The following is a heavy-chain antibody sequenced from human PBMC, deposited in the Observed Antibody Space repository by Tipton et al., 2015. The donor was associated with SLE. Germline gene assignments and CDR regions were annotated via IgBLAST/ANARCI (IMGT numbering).Heavy chain of an antibody. Sequence: TLSLTCAVSGYSISSGYYRGWIRQPPGKGLEWIGSIYHSGSTYYNPSLKSRVTISVDTSKNQFSLKLSSVTAADTAVYYCAGSGGDTWYFDLWGRGTLVTVSS. CDR3: AGSGGDTWYFDL. V-gene: IGHV4-38-2*01. CDR1: GYSISSGYY. CDR2: IYHSGST. D-gene: IGHD2-15*01. J-gene: IGHJ2*01.